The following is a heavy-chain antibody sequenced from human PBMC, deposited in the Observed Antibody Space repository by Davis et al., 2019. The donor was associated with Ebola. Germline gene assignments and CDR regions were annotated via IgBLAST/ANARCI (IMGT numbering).Heavy chain of an antibody. CDR2: ISYDGSNK. V-gene: IGHV3-30*14. CDR1: GFTFSSYA. D-gene: IGHD2-15*01. Sequence: GGSLRLSCAASGFTFSSYAMHWVRQAPGKGLEWVAVISYDGSNKYYADSVKGRFTISRENAKNSLYLQMNSLRAGDTAVYYCAKSHCSGGSCPYYFDFWGQGTQVTVSS. CDR3: AKSHCSGGSCPYYFDF. J-gene: IGHJ4*02.